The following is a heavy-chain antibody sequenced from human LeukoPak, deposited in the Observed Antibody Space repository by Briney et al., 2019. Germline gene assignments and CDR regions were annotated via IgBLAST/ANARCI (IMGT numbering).Heavy chain of an antibody. CDR2: IYWNDDK. V-gene: IGHV2-5*01. J-gene: IGHJ4*02. Sequence: ESGPTLVKPTQTLTLTCTFSGFSLNINGVGVGWIRQPPGKALEWLALIYWNDDKRYSPSLKSRLTITKDTSKNQVVLTMTNMDPVDTATYYCAHFSYHGFSSGYPGLDYWGQGTLVTVSS. CDR3: AHFSYHGFSSGYPGLDY. D-gene: IGHD3-3*01. CDR1: GFSLNINGVG.